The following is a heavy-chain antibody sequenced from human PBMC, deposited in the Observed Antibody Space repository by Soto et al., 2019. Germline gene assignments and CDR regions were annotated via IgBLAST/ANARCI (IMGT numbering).Heavy chain of an antibody. D-gene: IGHD3-9*01. J-gene: IGHJ3*02. Sequence: QVQLVQSGAEVKKPGASVKVSCKASGYTFTSYGISWVRQAPGHGLEWMGWISAYNGNTNYAQKLQGRVTMTTDTSTRTAYMELRSLRSDDTAVYYCARIFYDILTGYQAHAFDIWGQGTMVTVSS. CDR2: ISAYNGNT. V-gene: IGHV1-18*01. CDR3: ARIFYDILTGYQAHAFDI. CDR1: GYTFTSYG.